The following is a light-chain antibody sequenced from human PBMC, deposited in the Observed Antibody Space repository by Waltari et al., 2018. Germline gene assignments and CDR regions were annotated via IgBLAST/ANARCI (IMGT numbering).Light chain of an antibody. Sequence: DVQVTQSPSSLSASVGDSVTITCQTSQDIDRYLIWYQQKPGNAPKLLIYAASYLQSGVPSRFSGSGSGTDFSLTISSLQPEDFAVYYCQQNYRTPTFGGGTKVEVK. CDR1: QDIDRY. CDR2: AAS. J-gene: IGKJ4*01. CDR3: QQNYRTPT. V-gene: IGKV1-39*01.